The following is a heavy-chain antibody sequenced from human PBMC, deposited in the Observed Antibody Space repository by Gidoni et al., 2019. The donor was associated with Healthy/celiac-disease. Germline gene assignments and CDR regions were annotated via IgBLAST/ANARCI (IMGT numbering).Heavy chain of an antibody. Sequence: EVQLVQSGAEVKKHGESPKISCKGSGYSFNSYWWGWARQMPGKGLEWMWIIYPGDSDTRYSPSFQGQVTISADKSLSTAYLQWSSLKASDTAMYYCARPMVRGFGHGGFDPWGQGTLVTVSS. V-gene: IGHV5-51*01. J-gene: IGHJ5*02. CDR2: IYPGDSDT. CDR3: ARPMVRGFGHGGFDP. CDR1: GYSFNSYW. D-gene: IGHD3-10*01.